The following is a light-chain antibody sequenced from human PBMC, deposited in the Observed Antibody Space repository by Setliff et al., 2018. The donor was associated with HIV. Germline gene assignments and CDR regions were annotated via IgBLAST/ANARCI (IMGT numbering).Light chain of an antibody. Sequence: ISCSGSSSNIGNNYVSWYQQLPGTAPKLLIYENNKRPSGIPDRFSGSKSGTSATLGITGLQTGDEADYYCGTWDSGLNVYVFGTGTKVTVL. V-gene: IGLV1-51*01. CDR1: SSNIGNNY. J-gene: IGLJ1*01. CDR2: ENN. CDR3: GTWDSGLNVYV.